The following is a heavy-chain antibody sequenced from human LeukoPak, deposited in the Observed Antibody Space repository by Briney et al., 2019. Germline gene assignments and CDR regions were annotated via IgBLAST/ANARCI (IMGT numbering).Heavy chain of an antibody. CDR2: IIPIFGTA. Sequence: PVKVSCKASGGTFSSYAISWVRQAPGQGLEWMGGIIPIFGTANYAQKFQGRVTITADESTSTAYMELSSLRSEDTAVYYCARVHGIAVAGTYYYGMDVWGQGTTVTVSS. V-gene: IGHV1-69*13. CDR3: ARVHGIAVAGTYYYGMDV. J-gene: IGHJ6*02. CDR1: GGTFSSYA. D-gene: IGHD6-19*01.